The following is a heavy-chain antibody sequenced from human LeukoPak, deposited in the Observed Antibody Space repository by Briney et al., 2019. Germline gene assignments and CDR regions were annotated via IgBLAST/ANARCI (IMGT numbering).Heavy chain of an antibody. CDR3: ARGPSGYHNT. D-gene: IGHD5-12*01. V-gene: IGHV3-21*05. CDR1: GFTFSSYE. Sequence: GGSLRLSCAASGFTFSSYEMHWVRQAPGKGREWVSYISSSSSYIYYADSVKGRFTISRDNAKNSLYLQMNSLRAEDTAVYYCARGPSGYHNTGGQGTLVTVSS. J-gene: IGHJ4*02. CDR2: ISSSSSYI.